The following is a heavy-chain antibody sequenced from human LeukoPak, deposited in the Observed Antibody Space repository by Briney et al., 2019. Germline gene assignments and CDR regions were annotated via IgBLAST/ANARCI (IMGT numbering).Heavy chain of an antibody. D-gene: IGHD3-22*01. CDR2: ISSSSSYI. CDR3: ARDGVIFPSYYFDY. Sequence: PGGSLRLSCAASGFTFSSYSMNWVRQAPGKGLEWVSSISSSSSYIYCADSVKGRFTISRDNAKNSLYLQMNSLRAEDTAVYYCARDGVIFPSYYFDYWGQGTLVTVSS. V-gene: IGHV3-21*01. J-gene: IGHJ4*02. CDR1: GFTFSSYS.